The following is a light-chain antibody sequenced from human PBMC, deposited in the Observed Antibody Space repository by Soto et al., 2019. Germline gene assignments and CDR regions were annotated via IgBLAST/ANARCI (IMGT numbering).Light chain of an antibody. Sequence: EIVMTQSPATLSVSPGERATLSCRASQSVSGNLAWYQQKPGQAPSLLIYGASTRATGLPARFSGSGSGTEFTLTISSLQSEDFVVYYCQQYNNWLITFGQGTRLEIK. CDR3: QQYNNWLIT. V-gene: IGKV3-15*01. CDR1: QSVSGN. CDR2: GAS. J-gene: IGKJ5*01.